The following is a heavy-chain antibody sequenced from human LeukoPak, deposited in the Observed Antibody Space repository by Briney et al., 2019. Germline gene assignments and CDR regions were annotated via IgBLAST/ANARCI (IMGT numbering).Heavy chain of an antibody. CDR2: ISSSSSYI. Sequence: PGGSLRLSCAASGFTFSRYWMNWVRQAPGKGLEWVSSISSSSSYIYYADSVKGRFTISRDNAENSLYLQMNSLRAEDTAAYYCARETLPRYYYDSSGYSDYWGQGTLVTVSS. J-gene: IGHJ4*02. V-gene: IGHV3-21*01. CDR3: ARETLPRYYYDSSGYSDY. CDR1: GFTFSRYW. D-gene: IGHD3-22*01.